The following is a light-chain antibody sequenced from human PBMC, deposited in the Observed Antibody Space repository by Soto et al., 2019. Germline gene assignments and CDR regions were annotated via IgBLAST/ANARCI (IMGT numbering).Light chain of an antibody. J-gene: IGLJ2*01. CDR3: QTWGTGIRVV. CDR1: SGHSSYA. CDR2: LNSDGSH. V-gene: IGLV4-69*02. Sequence: QPVLTQPPSASASLGASVKLTCTLSSGHSSYAIAWHQQQPEKGPRYLMKLNSDGSHSKGDGIPDRFSGSSSGTERYPTISSLQSEDEADYYCQTWGTGIRVVFGGGTKLTVL.